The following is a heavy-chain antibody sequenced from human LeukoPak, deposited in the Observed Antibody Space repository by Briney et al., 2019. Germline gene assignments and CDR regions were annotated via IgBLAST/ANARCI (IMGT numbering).Heavy chain of an antibody. D-gene: IGHD6-19*01. J-gene: IGHJ4*02. Sequence: ASVKVSCKASGYTFTSYGISWVRQAPGQGLGWLGWISAYNSNTNYAQKKLQGRVTMTTDTSTSTAYMELRSLRSDDTAVYYCARDLRRDTSGWNSQAVLDYWGQGTLVTVSS. CDR3: ARDLRRDTSGWNSQAVLDY. V-gene: IGHV1-18*01. CDR2: ISAYNSNT. CDR1: GYTFTSYG.